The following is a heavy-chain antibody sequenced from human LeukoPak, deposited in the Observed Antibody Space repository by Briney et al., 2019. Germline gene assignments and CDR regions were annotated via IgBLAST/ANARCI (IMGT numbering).Heavy chain of an antibody. Sequence: KISCKGSGFTSTGSTLQWVRQARGQHLEWIAWIVVGSGNTNYAQKFQERLILTRDMATRTVYMELSSLSSEDTAVYYCAAGRDLQIFAALDFWGQGTMVTVSS. CDR2: IVVGSGNT. V-gene: IGHV1-58*01. CDR3: AAGRDLQIFAALDF. J-gene: IGHJ3*01. CDR1: GFTSTGST. D-gene: IGHD3-3*01.